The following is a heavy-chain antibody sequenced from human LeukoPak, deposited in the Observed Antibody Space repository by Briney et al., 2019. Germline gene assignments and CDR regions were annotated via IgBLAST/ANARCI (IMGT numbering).Heavy chain of an antibody. Sequence: SGTLSLTCGVSGGPISGYCWSWIRQPAGKGLEWIGRIYASGSTNYNPSLSSRVNMSVDTSKNQFSLKLTSVTAADTAVYYCARKRKGAYDFDYWGQGTLVTVSS. CDR3: ARKRKGAYDFDY. CDR2: IYASGST. CDR1: GGPISGYC. J-gene: IGHJ4*02. V-gene: IGHV4-4*07. D-gene: IGHD3-16*01.